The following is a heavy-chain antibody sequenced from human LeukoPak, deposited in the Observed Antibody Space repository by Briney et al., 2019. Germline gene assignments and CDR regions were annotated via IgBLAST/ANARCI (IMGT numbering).Heavy chain of an antibody. CDR2: IYSGGST. J-gene: IGHJ3*02. V-gene: IGHV3-53*01. Sequence: GGSLRLSCAASGFTVSSSHMTWVRQAPGKGLEWVSVIYSGGSTYYADSVKGRFTISRENAKNSLYLQMNSLRAEDTAVYYCARAWFGDNDAFDIWGQGTMVTVSS. CDR3: ARAWFGDNDAFDI. CDR1: GFTVSSSH. D-gene: IGHD3-10*01.